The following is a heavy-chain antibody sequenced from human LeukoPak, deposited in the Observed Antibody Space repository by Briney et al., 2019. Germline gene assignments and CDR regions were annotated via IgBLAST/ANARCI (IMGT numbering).Heavy chain of an antibody. CDR3: ARDHLYAFDI. CDR2: IGFGSSAI. D-gene: IGHD3-3*02. CDR1: GFTFSTYT. V-gene: IGHV3-48*01. J-gene: IGHJ3*02. Sequence: GGSLRLSCTASGFTFSTYTMNWVRQAPGKGLEWVSYIGFGSSAIYYADSVKGRFTISRDNAKSSLFLQMNSLRAEDTAVYYCARDHLYAFDIWGQGTMVTVSS.